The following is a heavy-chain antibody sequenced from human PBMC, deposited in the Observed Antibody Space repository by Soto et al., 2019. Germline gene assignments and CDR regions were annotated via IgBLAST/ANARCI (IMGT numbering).Heavy chain of an antibody. Sequence: PSETLSLTCTVYGDSMRSFYWSWIRQPPGKGLEWIGNIYYSGSTNYNPSRKSRVTMSVDMSRNQVSLKLSSVTAADTAVYYCKRVGGYYGDYQNFDYWGQGALVTVYS. CDR1: GDSMRSFY. D-gene: IGHD4-17*01. CDR2: IYYSGST. V-gene: IGHV4-59*01. J-gene: IGHJ4*02. CDR3: KRVGGYYGDYQNFDY.